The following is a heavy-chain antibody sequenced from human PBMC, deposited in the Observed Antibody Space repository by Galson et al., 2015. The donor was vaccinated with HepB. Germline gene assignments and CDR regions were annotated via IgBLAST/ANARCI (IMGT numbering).Heavy chain of an antibody. D-gene: IGHD1-26*01. Sequence: SLRLSCATSGFSFSRYAMSWVRQAPGKGLEWVSVFYRGGSTSYADSVKGRFTISRVDSKNTLYLHMNSLRPEDTAVYYCATERSTSGSYYFDNWGQGTLVTVSS. CDR2: FYRGGST. CDR3: ATERSTSGSYYFDN. J-gene: IGHJ4*02. V-gene: IGHV3-66*02. CDR1: GFSFSRYA.